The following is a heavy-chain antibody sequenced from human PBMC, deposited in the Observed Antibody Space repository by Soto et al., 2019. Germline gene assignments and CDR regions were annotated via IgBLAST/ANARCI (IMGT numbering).Heavy chain of an antibody. CDR1: GFTFNNYA. D-gene: IGHD3-10*01. V-gene: IGHV3-33*01. CDR3: ARGDVGSGILIDY. Sequence: QVQLVESGGGVVQPGRSLRLSCAASGFTFNNYAVHWVRQAPGKGLEWVAVIWYDGSKKYSADSVKGRFTISRDNSKNTLYLQMTSLRAEDTAVYYCARGDVGSGILIDYWGQGTLVTVSS. CDR2: IWYDGSKK. J-gene: IGHJ4*02.